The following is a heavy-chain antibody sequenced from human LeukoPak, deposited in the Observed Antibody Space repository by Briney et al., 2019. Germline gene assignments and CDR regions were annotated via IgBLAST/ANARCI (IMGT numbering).Heavy chain of an antibody. CDR2: TYYRSKWYN. J-gene: IGHJ4*02. Sequence: SQTLSLTCAISGDSVSSNSAAWSWIRQSPSRGLEWLGRTYYRSKWYNDYAISVKSRITINPDTSKNQFSLQLNSVTPEDTAMYYCAGSGSYMGYWGQGTLVTVAS. V-gene: IGHV6-1*01. D-gene: IGHD3-10*01. CDR1: GDSVSSNSAA. CDR3: AGSGSYMGY.